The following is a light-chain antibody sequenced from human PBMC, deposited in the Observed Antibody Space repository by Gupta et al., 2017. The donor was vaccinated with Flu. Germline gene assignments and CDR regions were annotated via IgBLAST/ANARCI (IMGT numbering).Light chain of an antibody. CDR2: DAS. CDR1: QSFSSNY. CDR3: QQYGSSLPWT. J-gene: IGKJ1*01. V-gene: IGKV3-20*01. Sequence: DIVLTQPPGTLSLSPGESATLSCRASQSFSSNYLVWYQQKPGQAPRLVIYDASKRATGIPDRFIGSRSGAELTLTISRLEPEEFAVYFCQQYGSSLPWTFGPGTKVE.